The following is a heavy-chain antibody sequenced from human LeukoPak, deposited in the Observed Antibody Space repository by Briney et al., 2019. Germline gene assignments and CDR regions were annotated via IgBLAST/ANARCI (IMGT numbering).Heavy chain of an antibody. CDR1: GYTFTSYG. D-gene: IGHD5-12*01. CDR2: IVPIFGTA. V-gene: IGHV1-69*13. J-gene: IGHJ4*02. Sequence: ASVKVSCKASGYTFTSYGISWVRQAPGQGLEWMGGIVPIFGTASYAQKFQGRVTITADESTSTAYMELSSLRSEDTAVYYCARDLSGYDSRSFDYWGQGTLVTVSS. CDR3: ARDLSGYDSRSFDY.